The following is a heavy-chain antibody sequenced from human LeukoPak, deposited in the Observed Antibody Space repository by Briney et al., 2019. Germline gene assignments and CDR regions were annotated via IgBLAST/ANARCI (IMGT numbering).Heavy chain of an antibody. D-gene: IGHD5-12*01. CDR2: INGDGSDT. J-gene: IGHJ4*02. Sequence: GGSLRLSCAVSGFTFSSYWMHWVRQAPGKGLLWVSRINGDGSDTKYADSVKGRFTISRDNSKDSLYLQMNSLRTEDTALYYCAKDIGAACDGYYFDYWGQGTLVTVSS. CDR1: GFTFSSYW. V-gene: IGHV3-74*01. CDR3: AKDIGAACDGYYFDY.